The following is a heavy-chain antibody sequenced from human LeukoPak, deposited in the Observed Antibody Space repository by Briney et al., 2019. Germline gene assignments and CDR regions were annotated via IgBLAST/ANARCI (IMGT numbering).Heavy chain of an antibody. CDR3: TRYDFWSGPLMDV. CDR2: IKSKTDGGTT. D-gene: IGHD3-3*01. CDR1: GFTFSNAW. V-gene: IGHV3-15*01. Sequence: KSGGSLRLSCAASGFTFSNAWMSWVRQAPGKGLEWVGRIKSKTDGGTTDYAAPVKGRFTISRDDSKNTLYLQMNSLKTEDTAVYYCTRYDFWSGPLMDVWGKGTTVIVSS. J-gene: IGHJ6*04.